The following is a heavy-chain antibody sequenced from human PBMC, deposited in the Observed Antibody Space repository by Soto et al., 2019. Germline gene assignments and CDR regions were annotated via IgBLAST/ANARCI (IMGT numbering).Heavy chain of an antibody. D-gene: IGHD6-13*01. CDR1: GFTFSSYG. CDR2: IWYDGSNK. Sequence: QVQLVESGGGVVQPGRSLRLSCAASGFTFSSYGMHWVRQAPGKGLEWVAVIWYDGSNKYYADSVKGRFTISRDNSKNTLYLQMDSLGAEDTAVYYCARDHDLAAAGSSVGGMDVWGQGTTVTVSS. J-gene: IGHJ6*02. V-gene: IGHV3-33*01. CDR3: ARDHDLAAAGSSVGGMDV.